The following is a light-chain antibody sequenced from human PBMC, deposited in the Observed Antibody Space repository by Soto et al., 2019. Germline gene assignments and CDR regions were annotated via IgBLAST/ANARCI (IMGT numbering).Light chain of an antibody. CDR2: DAS. Sequence: EIVLTQSPATLSLSPGERATLSCRASQSVSSYLAWYQQKPGQAPRLLIYDASNRATGIPARFSGSGSGTDFTLTISSLEPEDFEVYYCQQRSNWPPTFGQGTRLEMK. J-gene: IGKJ5*01. V-gene: IGKV3-11*01. CDR1: QSVSSY. CDR3: QQRSNWPPT.